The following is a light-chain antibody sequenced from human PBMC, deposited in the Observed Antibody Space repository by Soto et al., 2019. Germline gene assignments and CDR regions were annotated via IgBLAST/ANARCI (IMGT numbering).Light chain of an antibody. J-gene: IGKJ4*01. CDR3: QQYGDYPHT. CDR1: QSIKNW. V-gene: IGKV1-5*01. CDR2: DAS. Sequence: DIQMPQSPSTLSASVGDRVTTTCRDSQSIKNWLAWYQQKPGTAPKFLIYDASTLESGVPSRFSGSGSGTEITLTISSLQADDFAAYFCQQYGDYPHTFGGGTKVDIK.